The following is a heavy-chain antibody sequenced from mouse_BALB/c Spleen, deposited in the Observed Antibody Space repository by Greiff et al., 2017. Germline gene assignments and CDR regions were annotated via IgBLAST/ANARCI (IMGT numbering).Heavy chain of an antibody. CDR1: GFTFSSFG. J-gene: IGHJ2*01. V-gene: IGHV5-17*02. CDR3: TRSWRSYYFDY. Sequence: EVKLMESGGGLVQPGGSRKLSCAASGFTFSSFGMHWVRQAPEKGLEWVAYISSGSSTIYYADTVKGRFTISRDNPKNTLFLQMTSLRSEDTAMYYCTRSWRSYYFDYWGQGTTLTVSS. CDR2: ISSGSSTI.